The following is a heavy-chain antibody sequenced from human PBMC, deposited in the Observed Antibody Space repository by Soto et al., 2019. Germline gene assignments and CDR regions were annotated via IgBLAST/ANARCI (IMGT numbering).Heavy chain of an antibody. CDR2: ISGSGSTT. CDR1: GFTFSSYA. J-gene: IGHJ5*02. Sequence: GGSLRLSCAASGFTFSSYAMTWVRQTPGTGLEWVSAISGSGSTTYYADSVKGRFTISRDNSQNMLYLQMNSLRAEDTAVYYCANRGRFTPTWLLDLSGQGALVTVSS. V-gene: IGHV3-23*01. CDR3: ANRGRFTPTWLLDL. D-gene: IGHD3-9*01.